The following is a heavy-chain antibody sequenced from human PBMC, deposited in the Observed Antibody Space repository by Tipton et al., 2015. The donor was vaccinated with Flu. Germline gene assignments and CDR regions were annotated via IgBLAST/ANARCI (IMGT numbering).Heavy chain of an antibody. V-gene: IGHV4-39*01. CDR1: GGSISRSSYY. CDR2: IYYSGST. Sequence: LRLSCTVSGGSISRSSYYWGWIRQPPGKGLEWIGSIYYSGSTYYNPSLKSRVTISVDTSKNQFSLKLSSVTAADTAVYYCARHGPQGGDPNWFDPWGQGTLVTVSS. CDR3: ARHGPQGGDPNWFDP. J-gene: IGHJ5*02. D-gene: IGHD2-21*02.